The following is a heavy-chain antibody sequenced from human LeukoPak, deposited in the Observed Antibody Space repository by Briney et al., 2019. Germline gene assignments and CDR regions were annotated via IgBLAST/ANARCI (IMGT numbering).Heavy chain of an antibody. CDR1: GFTFSSYA. J-gene: IGHJ1*01. V-gene: IGHV3-23*01. D-gene: IGHD6-19*01. CDR3: ARGGKIAVAGTRSSQYFQH. CDR2: SSGSGGTT. Sequence: GGTLRLSCAASGFTFSSYAMSWVRQAPGKGLEWVSTSSGSGGTTYYADSVKGRFTISRDNSKNTLYLQMNSLRAEDTAVYCCARGGKIAVAGTRSSQYFQHWGQGTLVTVSS.